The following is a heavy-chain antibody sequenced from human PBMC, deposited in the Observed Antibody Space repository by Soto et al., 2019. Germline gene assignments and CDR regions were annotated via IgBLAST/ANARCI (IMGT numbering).Heavy chain of an antibody. CDR1: GGSISSYY. J-gene: IGHJ4*02. D-gene: IGHD4-17*01. CDR3: ARDLHGDFTFDY. V-gene: IGHV4-59*01. Sequence: SETLSLTCTVSGGSISSYYWRWIRQPPGKGLEWIGYIYYSGSTNYNPSLKSRVTISVDTSKNQFSLKLSSVTAADTAVYYCARDLHGDFTFDYWGQGTLVTVSS. CDR2: IYYSGST.